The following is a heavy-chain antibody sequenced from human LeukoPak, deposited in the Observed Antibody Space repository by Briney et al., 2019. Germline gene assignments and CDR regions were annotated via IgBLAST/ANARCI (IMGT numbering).Heavy chain of an antibody. J-gene: IGHJ4*02. CDR2: IYYSGST. D-gene: IGHD3-10*01. V-gene: IGHV4-39*01. CDR1: GGFLSSGSYY. CDR3: ASIRYYYDSGRLAD. Sequence: PSETLSLTCTVSGGFLSSGSYYWGWIRQSPGKGLAWIGSIYYSGSTLYNASFESRVTMSVDTSKNQFSLKLSSVTAADTAVYYCASIRYYYDSGRLADWGQGTLVIVSS.